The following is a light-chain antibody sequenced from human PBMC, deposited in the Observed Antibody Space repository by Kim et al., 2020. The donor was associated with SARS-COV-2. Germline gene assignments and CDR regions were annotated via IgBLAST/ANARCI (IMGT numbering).Light chain of an antibody. J-gene: IGLJ2*01. CDR2: GRN. Sequence: SSELTQEPAVSVALGQTVRITCQGDSLRSYYATWYQQRPRQAPFLVIYGRNNRPSGIPDRFSGSSSGNTASLTISGAQAEDEADFYCQSRDSGGNVLFGGGTKLTVL. CDR1: SLRSYY. CDR3: QSRDSGGNVL. V-gene: IGLV3-19*01.